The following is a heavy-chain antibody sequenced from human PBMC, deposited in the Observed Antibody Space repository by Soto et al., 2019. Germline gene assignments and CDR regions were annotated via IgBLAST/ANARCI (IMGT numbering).Heavy chain of an antibody. CDR3: ARDQGYDSGGYYPRPPDAFDI. D-gene: IGHD3-22*01. Sequence: SSETLSLTCIVSGDSINNYYWSWIRQPPGKGLEWIGYIYYSGSTSYNPSLKSRVTMSVGTSKNHFSLRLSSVTAADTAVYFCARDQGYDSGGYYPRPPDAFDIWGQGTMVT. V-gene: IGHV4-59*01. CDR2: IYYSGST. CDR1: GDSINNYY. J-gene: IGHJ3*02.